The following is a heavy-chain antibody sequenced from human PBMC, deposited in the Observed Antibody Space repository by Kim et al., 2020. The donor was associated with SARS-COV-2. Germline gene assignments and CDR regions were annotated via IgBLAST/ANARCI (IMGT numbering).Heavy chain of an antibody. J-gene: IGHJ4*02. D-gene: IGHD3-22*01. CDR2: ISSGGST. CDR3: ARSRTMIVVDGYWEFDY. V-gene: IGHV3-66*01. CDR1: GFTVSSNY. Sequence: GGSLRLSCAASGFTVSSNYMSWVRQAPGKGLEWVSVISSGGSTNYEASVKGSFTISRDNTKNTLYLQLNSLRAEDTAVYYCARSRTMIVVDGYWEFDYWGQGTLVTVSA.